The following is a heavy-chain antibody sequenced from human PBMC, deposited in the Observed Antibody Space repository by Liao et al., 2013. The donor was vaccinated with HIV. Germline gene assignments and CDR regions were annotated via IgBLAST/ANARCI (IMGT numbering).Heavy chain of an antibody. CDR1: GGSITNYY. CDR2: VYYTGST. J-gene: IGHJ4*02. Sequence: QVQLQESGSGLVKPSETLSLTCSVSGGSITNYYWSWIRQSPGKGLEWIGYVYYTGSTNYHPSLKSRVTISVDTSKNQFSLKLNSVTAADTAVYYCAGRTVAHFDYWGLGALVTVSS. D-gene: IGHD6-19*01. CDR3: AGRTVAHFDY. V-gene: IGHV4-59*01.